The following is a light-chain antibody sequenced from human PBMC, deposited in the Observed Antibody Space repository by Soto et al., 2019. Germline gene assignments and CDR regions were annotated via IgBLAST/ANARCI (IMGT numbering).Light chain of an antibody. CDR3: HQYGSSGT. CDR2: DAS. J-gene: IGKJ1*01. Sequence: VLTQSPVTLSFSPREGATLSCRAGQSVSSYLAWYQQKPGQGPRLLIDDASNRATGIPARFSGSGSGTDFTLTISRLEPEDCAVYYCHQYGSSGTFGQGTKVDIK. V-gene: IGKV3-20*01. CDR1: QSVSSY.